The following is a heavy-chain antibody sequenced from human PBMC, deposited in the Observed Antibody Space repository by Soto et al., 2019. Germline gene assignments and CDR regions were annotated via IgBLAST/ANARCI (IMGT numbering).Heavy chain of an antibody. CDR3: ARLEGLATISYYFDF. CDR1: GGSISSSSYY. J-gene: IGHJ4*02. V-gene: IGHV4-39*01. Sequence: QLQLQESGPGLVKPSEALSLTCSVSGGSISSSSYYWGWIRQPPGKGLEWIGSIYYSGSTYYNPSLKNRVHISLDKAKNQFSLKPNSLTAAGTAVYYCARLEGLATISYYFDFWGQGTLVTVSS. D-gene: IGHD3-9*01. CDR2: IYYSGST.